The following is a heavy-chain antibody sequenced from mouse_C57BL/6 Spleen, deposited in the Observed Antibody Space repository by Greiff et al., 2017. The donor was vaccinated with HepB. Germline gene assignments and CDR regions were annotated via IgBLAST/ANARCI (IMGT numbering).Heavy chain of an antibody. V-gene: IGHV1-26*01. D-gene: IGHD2-14*01. CDR2: INPNNGGT. CDR1: GYTFTDYY. J-gene: IGHJ4*01. CDR3: ARRVRRRYYAMDD. Sequence: EVQLQQSGPELVKPGASVKISCKASGYTFTDYYMNWVKQSHGKSLEWIGDINPNNGGTSYNQKFKGKATLTVDKSSSTAYMELRSLTSEDSAVYYCARRVRRRYYAMDDWGQGTSVTVSS.